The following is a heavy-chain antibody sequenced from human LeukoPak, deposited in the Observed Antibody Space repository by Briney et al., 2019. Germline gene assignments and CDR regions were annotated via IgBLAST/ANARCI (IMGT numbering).Heavy chain of an antibody. V-gene: IGHV1-2*04. CDR3: ARGSVGTRSNYVGARHYYFDY. Sequence: GASVKVSCKAPGYTFTDYYMNWVRQAPGQAREWMGWINPNSGGTNYAQKFQGWVTMTSDTSISTAYMELSRLRSDDTAVYYCARGSVGTRSNYVGARHYYFDYWGQGTLVTVSS. D-gene: IGHD4-11*01. CDR1: GYTFTDYY. CDR2: INPNSGGT. J-gene: IGHJ4*02.